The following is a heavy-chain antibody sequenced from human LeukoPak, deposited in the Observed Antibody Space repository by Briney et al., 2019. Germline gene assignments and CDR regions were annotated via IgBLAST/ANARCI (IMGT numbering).Heavy chain of an antibody. CDR2: ISSSGSTI. CDR1: GFTFSSYE. CDR3: ARDFLYSSGSDY. Sequence: GGSLRLSCAASGFTFSSYEMNWVRQAPGKGLEWASYISSSGSTIYYADSVKGRFTISRDNAKNSLYLQMNSLRAEDTAVYYCARDFLYSSGSDYWGQGTLVTVSS. D-gene: IGHD3-22*01. J-gene: IGHJ4*02. V-gene: IGHV3-48*03.